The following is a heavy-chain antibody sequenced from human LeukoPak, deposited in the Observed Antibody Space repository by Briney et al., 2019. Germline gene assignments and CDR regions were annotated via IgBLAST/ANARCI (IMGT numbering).Heavy chain of an antibody. CDR2: IYSSGHT. Sequence: SETLSLTCTVSGGSISNYYWSWIRQPPGKGLXXXXYIYSSGHTNYNPSLKNRDTISVDTSKNQFSLNLTSVTAADTAVYYCARHFSGAAAPLPFDYWGQGTLVTVSS. CDR3: ARHFSGAAAPLPFDY. J-gene: IGHJ4*02. D-gene: IGHD6-13*01. CDR1: GGSISNYY. V-gene: IGHV4-59*08.